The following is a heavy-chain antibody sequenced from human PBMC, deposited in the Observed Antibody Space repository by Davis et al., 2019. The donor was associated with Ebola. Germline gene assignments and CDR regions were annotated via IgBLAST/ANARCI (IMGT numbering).Heavy chain of an antibody. V-gene: IGHV3-48*01. CDR1: GFTFSSYS. Sequence: GGSLRLSCAASGFTFSSYSMNWVRQAPGKGLEWVSYISSSSSTIYYADSVKGRFTISRDNSKNTLFLQMSSLRAEDTAVYYCARDTSSSNWINLPYAMDVWGQGTTVTVSS. D-gene: IGHD6-13*01. J-gene: IGHJ6*02. CDR3: ARDTSSSNWINLPYAMDV. CDR2: ISSSSSTI.